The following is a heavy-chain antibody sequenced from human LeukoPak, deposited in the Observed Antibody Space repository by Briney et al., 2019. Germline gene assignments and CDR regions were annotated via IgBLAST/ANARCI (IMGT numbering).Heavy chain of an antibody. V-gene: IGHV3-30*18. D-gene: IGHD6-13*01. Sequence: GGSLRLSCAASGFTFSSYSMNWVRQAPGKGLEWVAVISYDGSNKYYADSVKGRFTISRDNSKNTLYLQMNSLRAEDTAVYYCAKDGVLGAAAGTGHLDYWGQGTLVTVSS. CDR3: AKDGVLGAAAGTGHLDY. CDR1: GFTFSSYS. J-gene: IGHJ4*02. CDR2: ISYDGSNK.